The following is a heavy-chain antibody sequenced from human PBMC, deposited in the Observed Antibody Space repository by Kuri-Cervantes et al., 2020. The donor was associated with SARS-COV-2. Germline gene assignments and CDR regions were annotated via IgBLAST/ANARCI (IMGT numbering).Heavy chain of an antibody. Sequence: SVKVSCKASGGTFSSYAISWVRQAPGQGLEWMGGIIPIFGTANYAQKFQGRVTITTDESTGTAYMELRSLRSDDTAVYYCAREAWFGELLGLFDYWGQGTLVTVSS. D-gene: IGHD3-10*01. J-gene: IGHJ4*02. CDR3: AREAWFGELLGLFDY. V-gene: IGHV1-69*05. CDR1: GGTFSSYA. CDR2: IIPIFGTA.